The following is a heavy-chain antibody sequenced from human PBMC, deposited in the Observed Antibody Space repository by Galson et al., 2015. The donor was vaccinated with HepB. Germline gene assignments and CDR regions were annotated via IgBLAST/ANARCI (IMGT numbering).Heavy chain of an antibody. CDR1: GFTVSSNY. D-gene: IGHD2/OR15-2a*01. J-gene: IGHJ4*02. CDR2: IYSGGST. Sequence: SLRLSCAASGFTVSSNYMSWVRQAPGKGLEWVSVIYSGGSTYFADSVKGRFTISRDNSKNTLYLQMNSLRAEDTAVYYCARFASMPEGRYYFDYWGQGTLVTVSS. CDR3: ARFASMPEGRYYFDY. V-gene: IGHV3-66*01.